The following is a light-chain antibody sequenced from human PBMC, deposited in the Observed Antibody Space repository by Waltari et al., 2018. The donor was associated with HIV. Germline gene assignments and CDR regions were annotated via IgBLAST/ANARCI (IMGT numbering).Light chain of an antibody. CDR2: WAA. CDR3: QQYYSTPLLT. Sequence: DIVMTQSPDSLAVSLGERATINCKSRPSVLYSSNNKNYLAWYQQKPGQTPKLLIYWAATREAGVPDRFSGSGSGTDFTLTISSLQAEDVAVYYCQQYYSTPLLTFGGGTKVEIK. V-gene: IGKV4-1*01. CDR1: PSVLYSSNNKNY. J-gene: IGKJ4*01.